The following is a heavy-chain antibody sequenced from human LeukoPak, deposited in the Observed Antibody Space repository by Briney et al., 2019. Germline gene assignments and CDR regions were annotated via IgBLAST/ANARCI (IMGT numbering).Heavy chain of an antibody. D-gene: IGHD3-16*01. V-gene: IGHV3-23*01. CDR1: GFTSSSYA. Sequence: GGSLRLSCAAPGFTSSSYAMSWVRQAPGMGLEWVSAISGSGGSTYYADSVKGRFTISRDNSKNTLYLQMNSLRAEDTAVYYCAKGGGWSALYYFDYWGQGTLVTVSS. CDR3: AKGGGWSALYYFDY. J-gene: IGHJ4*02. CDR2: ISGSGGST.